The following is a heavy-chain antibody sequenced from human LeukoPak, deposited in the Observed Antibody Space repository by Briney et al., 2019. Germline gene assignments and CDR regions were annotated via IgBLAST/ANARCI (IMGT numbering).Heavy chain of an antibody. D-gene: IGHD4-23*01. CDR1: GYTFTNYG. CDR2: ISVYNGNT. J-gene: IGHJ4*02. CDR3: ARTHFLTPLVPRPRSIDY. Sequence: ASVKVSCKASGYTFTNYGIVWVRQAPGQGLEWMGWISVYNGNTNYAQKLQGRVTMTTDTSTSTAYMELRSLRSDDTAVYYCARTHFLTPLVPRPRSIDYWGQGTLVTVSS. V-gene: IGHV1-18*01.